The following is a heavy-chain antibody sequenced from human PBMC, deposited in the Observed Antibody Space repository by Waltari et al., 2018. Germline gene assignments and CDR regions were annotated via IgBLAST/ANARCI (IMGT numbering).Heavy chain of an antibody. Sequence: QVQLVQSGAEVKKPGSSVKVSCKASGGTFSSYAISWVRQAPGQGLEWMGGIIPIFGTANYAQKFQGRVTITADKSTSTAYMELSSLRSEDTAVYYCARIVGATNDYYYYYMDVWGKGTTVTVSS. CDR3: ARIVGATNDYYYYYMDV. D-gene: IGHD1-26*01. CDR2: IIPIFGTA. CDR1: GGTFSSYA. V-gene: IGHV1-69*14. J-gene: IGHJ6*03.